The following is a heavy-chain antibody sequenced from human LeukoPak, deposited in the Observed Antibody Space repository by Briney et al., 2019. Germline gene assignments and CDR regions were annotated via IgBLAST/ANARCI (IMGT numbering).Heavy chain of an antibody. D-gene: IGHD1-1*01. Sequence: GGSLRLSCSASGFILRSHAMHWVRQAPGKGLEYVSRISDNGGSTYYADSVKGRFTISRDNSKNTLYLQMSSLRAVDTAVYYCVKDNEAGGSPFDRWGQGTVVTVSS. J-gene: IGHJ4*02. CDR3: VKDNEAGGSPFDR. CDR2: ISDNGGST. V-gene: IGHV3-64D*06. CDR1: GFILRSHA.